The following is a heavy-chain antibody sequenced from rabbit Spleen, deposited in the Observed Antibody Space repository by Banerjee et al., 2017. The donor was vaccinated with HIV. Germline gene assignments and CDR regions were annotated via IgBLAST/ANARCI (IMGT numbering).Heavy chain of an antibody. D-gene: IGHD8-1*01. J-gene: IGHJ6*01. CDR2: ISTRTGRT. CDR1: GFSFSSGYW. Sequence: QEQLVESGGGLVKPGASLTLTCKASGFSFSSGYWICWVRQAPGKGLELIACISTRTGRTYYASWAKGRFTISKTSSTTVTLQMTSLTVADTATHFCARDSGSSFSSYGMDLWGPGTLVTVS. V-gene: IGHV1S45*01. CDR3: ARDSGSSFSSYGMDL.